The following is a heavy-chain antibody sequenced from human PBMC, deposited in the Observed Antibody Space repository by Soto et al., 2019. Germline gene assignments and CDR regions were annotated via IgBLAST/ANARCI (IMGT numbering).Heavy chain of an antibody. V-gene: IGHV3-64D*06. Sequence: GSLRLSCSASGFTFSSYAMHWVRQAPGKGLEYVSAISSNGGSTYYADSVKGRFTISRDNSKNTLYLQMSSLRAEDTAVYYCVKDQGRYSSSWYDGNYWGHGTLVTVSS. CDR3: VKDQGRYSSSWYDGNY. CDR1: GFTFSSYA. CDR2: ISSNGGST. D-gene: IGHD6-13*01. J-gene: IGHJ4*01.